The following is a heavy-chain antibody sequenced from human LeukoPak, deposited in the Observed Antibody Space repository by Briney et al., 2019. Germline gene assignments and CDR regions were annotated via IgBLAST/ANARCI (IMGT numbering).Heavy chain of an antibody. J-gene: IGHJ6*02. CDR1: GFTFSSYA. D-gene: IGHD2-2*01. CDR2: ISYVGSNK. CDR3: ASPGVPAADYYGMDV. V-gene: IGHV3-30-3*01. Sequence: GGSLRLSCAASGFTFSSYAMHWVRQAPGKGLEWVAVISYVGSNKYYADSVKGRFTISRDNSKNTLYLQMNSLRAEDTAVYYCASPGVPAADYYGMDVWGQGTTVTVSS.